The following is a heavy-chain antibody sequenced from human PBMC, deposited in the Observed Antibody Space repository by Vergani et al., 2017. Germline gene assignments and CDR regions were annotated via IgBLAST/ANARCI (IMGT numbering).Heavy chain of an antibody. J-gene: IGHJ4*02. CDR3: VRDRGLXAGGRCYTEAWDY. Sequence: QVHLVESGGGVVQPGRSLTLSCVASGFSFRGHGMHWVRQAPGKGLEWVVGISFDGTNEYYPDLVKGRFTISRDIAKNTLYLQVRSLRLEDTGVYHCVRDRGLXAGGRCYTEAWDYWGQGTPVTVSS. CDR2: ISFDGTNE. CDR1: GFSFRGHG. V-gene: IGHV3-30*03. D-gene: IGHD2-2*02.